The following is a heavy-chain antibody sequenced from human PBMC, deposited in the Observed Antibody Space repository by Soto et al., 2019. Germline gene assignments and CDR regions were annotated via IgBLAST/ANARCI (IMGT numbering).Heavy chain of an antibody. Sequence: GASVKVSCKASGGTFSSYAISWVRQAPGQGLEWMGGIIPIFGTANYAQKFQGRVTITADESTSTAYMELSSLRSEDTAVYYCARSPVTTDLNWFDPWGQGTLVTVSS. D-gene: IGHD4-4*01. J-gene: IGHJ5*02. V-gene: IGHV1-69*13. CDR1: GGTFSSYA. CDR2: IIPIFGTA. CDR3: ARSPVTTDLNWFDP.